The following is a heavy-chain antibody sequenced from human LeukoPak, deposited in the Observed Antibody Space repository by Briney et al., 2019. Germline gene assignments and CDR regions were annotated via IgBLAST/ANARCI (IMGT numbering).Heavy chain of an antibody. CDR3: ARAHIRTYDAFDI. CDR1: GFTFSSYG. J-gene: IGHJ3*02. Sequence: PGGSLRLSCAASGFTFSSYGMHWVRQAPGKGLEWVAFIRYDGNNKYYADSVKGRFTISRDNAKNSLYLQMNSLRAEDTAVYYCARAHIRTYDAFDIWGQGTMVTVSS. CDR2: IRYDGNNK. V-gene: IGHV3-30*02.